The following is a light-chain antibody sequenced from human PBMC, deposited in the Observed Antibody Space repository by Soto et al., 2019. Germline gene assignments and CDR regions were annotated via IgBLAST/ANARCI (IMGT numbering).Light chain of an antibody. CDR1: QSVSSN. J-gene: IGKJ2*01. V-gene: IGKV3-15*01. Sequence: EIVLTQSPATLSLSPGERATLSCRASQSVSSNLAWYQQKRGQAPRLLIYGASTRATGVPARFSGSGSRTEVARRISSLLSEDFAVYYCQQYNNWPPFTLGRGTKLEIK. CDR2: GAS. CDR3: QQYNNWPPFT.